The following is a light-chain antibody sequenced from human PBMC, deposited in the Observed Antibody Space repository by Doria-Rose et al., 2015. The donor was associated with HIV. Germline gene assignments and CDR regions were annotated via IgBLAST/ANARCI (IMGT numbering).Light chain of an antibody. Sequence: DIRVTQSPESLGMSLGERATLNCKSNQSLLYTSKNYLAWYQQKPGQPPNLLIYWASTQQSGVPARFSGSGSGTDFTLTISSLEAEDVAVYYCQQYYDTPSFGPGTTVDIK. CDR2: WAS. V-gene: IGKV4-1*01. J-gene: IGKJ3*01. CDR1: QSLLYTSKNY. CDR3: QQYYDTPS.